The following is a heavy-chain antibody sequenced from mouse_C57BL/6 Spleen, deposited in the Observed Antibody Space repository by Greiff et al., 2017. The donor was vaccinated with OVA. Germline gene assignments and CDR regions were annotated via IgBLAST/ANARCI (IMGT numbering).Heavy chain of an antibody. CDR3: ARQGGIRYYYAMDY. Sequence: EVQLQQSGPELVKPGASVKISCKASGYTFTDYYMNWVKQSHGKSLEWIGDINPNNGGTSYNQKFKGKATLTVDKSSSTAYMELRSLTSEDSAVYYCARQGGIRYYYAMDYWGQGTSVTVSS. V-gene: IGHV1-26*01. CDR2: INPNNGGT. J-gene: IGHJ4*01. CDR1: GYTFTDYY.